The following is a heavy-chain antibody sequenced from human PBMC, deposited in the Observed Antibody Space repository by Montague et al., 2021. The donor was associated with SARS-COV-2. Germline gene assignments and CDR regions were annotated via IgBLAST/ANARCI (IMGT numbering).Heavy chain of an antibody. CDR2: INHSGSA. J-gene: IGHJ6*04. V-gene: IGHV4-34*01. D-gene: IGHD2-2*02. Sequence: SETLSLTCAVYGGSFSGYYWNWIRQPPGKGLEWIGEINHSGSANYNPSLNRRVTISVDTSTNQFSLKLNSVTAADTAVYYCARLGDGVVTAPILGVGPYYSDFAMDFWGKGATVTVSS. CDR3: ARLGDGVVTAPILGVGPYYSDFAMDF. CDR1: GGSFSGYY.